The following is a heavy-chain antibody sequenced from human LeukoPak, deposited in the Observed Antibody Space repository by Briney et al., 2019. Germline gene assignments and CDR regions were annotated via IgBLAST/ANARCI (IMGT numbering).Heavy chain of an antibody. Sequence: SETLSLTCTVSGGSISSYYWSWIRQPPGKGLEWIGYIYYSGSTNYNPSLKSRVTISVDTSKNQFSLKLSSVTAADTAVYYCATLGAVAGNDYWGQGTLVTVSS. CDR2: IYYSGST. CDR3: ATLGAVAGNDY. V-gene: IGHV4-59*01. D-gene: IGHD6-19*01. CDR1: GGSISSYY. J-gene: IGHJ4*02.